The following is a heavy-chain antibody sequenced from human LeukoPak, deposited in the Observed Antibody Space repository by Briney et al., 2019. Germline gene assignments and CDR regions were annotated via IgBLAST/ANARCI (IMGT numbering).Heavy chain of an antibody. J-gene: IGHJ4*02. V-gene: IGHV4-39*01. D-gene: IGHD3-10*01. CDR1: ADAISTTAYY. CDR3: ARHFRFLGFGELLAFDN. CDR2: IYYNGNT. Sequence: SETLSLTCSVSADAISTTAYYWGWVRQSPGKGLEWIGSIYYNGNTYYHPSLKSRISISIDTSENQFSLNLNSVTAADSAVYYCARHFRFLGFGELLAFDNWGQGTRVIVSS.